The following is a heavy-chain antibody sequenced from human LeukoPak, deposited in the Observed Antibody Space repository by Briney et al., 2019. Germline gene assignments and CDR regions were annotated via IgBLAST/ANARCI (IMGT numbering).Heavy chain of an antibody. CDR3: AREGEEGTLDNWFDP. D-gene: IGHD1-1*01. CDR2: IYHSGST. Sequence: SETLSPTCAVSGGSISSSNWWSWVRQPPGQGLEWIGEIYHSGSTNYNPSLKSRVTISVDKSKNQFSLKLSSVTAADTAVYYCAREGEEGTLDNWFDPWGQGTLVTVSS. CDR1: GGSISSSNW. V-gene: IGHV4-4*02. J-gene: IGHJ5*02.